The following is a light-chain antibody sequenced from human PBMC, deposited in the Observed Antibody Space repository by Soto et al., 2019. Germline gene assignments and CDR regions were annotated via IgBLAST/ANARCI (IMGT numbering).Light chain of an antibody. CDR3: QSYDSSLSGPV. CDR2: GNS. J-gene: IGLJ2*01. Sequence: QSVLTQPPSVSGAPGQRVTISCTGSSPNIGAGYDVHWYQQLPGTAPKLLSYGNSNRPSGVPDRFSGSKSGTSASLAITGLQAEDEADYYCQSYDSSLSGPVFGGGTKLTVL. CDR1: SPNIGAGYD. V-gene: IGLV1-40*01.